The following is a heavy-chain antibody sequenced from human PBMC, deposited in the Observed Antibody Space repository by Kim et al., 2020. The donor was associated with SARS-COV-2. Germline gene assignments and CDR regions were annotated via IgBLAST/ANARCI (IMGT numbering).Heavy chain of an antibody. V-gene: IGHV3-30-3*01. Sequence: VGSLRLSCAASGFTFSSYAMHCVRQAPVKGLEWVAVISYDGSNKYYADSVNGRFNISRDNSKNTLYMQMNSLRAEDTAVYYCARGLAAAGFDAFDIWGQGTMVTVSS. CDR1: GFTFSSYA. CDR3: ARGLAAAGFDAFDI. J-gene: IGHJ3*02. D-gene: IGHD6-13*01. CDR2: ISYDGSNK.